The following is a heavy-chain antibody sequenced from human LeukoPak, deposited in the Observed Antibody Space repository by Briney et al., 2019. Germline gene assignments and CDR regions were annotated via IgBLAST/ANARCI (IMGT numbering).Heavy chain of an antibody. Sequence: GLSLRLSCAASGITFSDYAFSWVRQAPGKGLEWVSTIVASGTSTFQAASVKGRLTISRDPSTNTLFLHMTSLRAEDTALYYCAQHPGPYGANPFDSWGLGTLVTVSS. J-gene: IGHJ4*02. CDR1: GITFSDYA. V-gene: IGHV3-23*05. CDR2: IVASGTST. CDR3: AQHPGPYGANPFDS. D-gene: IGHD4-23*01.